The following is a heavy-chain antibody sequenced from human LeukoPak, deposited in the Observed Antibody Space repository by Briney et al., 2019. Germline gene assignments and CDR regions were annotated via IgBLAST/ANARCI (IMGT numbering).Heavy chain of an antibody. CDR3: HSSGYDGWDAFDI. CDR2: IYYSGST. D-gene: IGHD3-22*01. J-gene: IGHJ3*02. V-gene: IGHV4-31*03. Sequence: SQTLSLTCTVSGGSISSGGYYWSWIRQHPGKGLEWIGYIYYSGSTYYNPSLKSRVTISVDTSKNQFSLKLSSVTAADTAVYYCHSSGYDGWDAFDIWGQGTMVTVSS. CDR1: GGSISSGGYY.